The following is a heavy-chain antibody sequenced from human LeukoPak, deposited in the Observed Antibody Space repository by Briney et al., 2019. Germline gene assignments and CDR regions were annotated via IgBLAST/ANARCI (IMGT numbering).Heavy chain of an antibody. Sequence: GGSLRLSCAASGFTFDDYAMHWVRQAPGKGLEWVSGISWNSGIIGYADSVKGRFTISRDNAKNSLYLQMNSLRAEDTALYYCAKGSYDHTSGNYFDYWGQGTLVTVSS. CDR1: GFTFDDYA. CDR3: AKGSYDHTSGNYFDY. CDR2: ISWNSGII. D-gene: IGHD1-26*01. V-gene: IGHV3-9*01. J-gene: IGHJ4*02.